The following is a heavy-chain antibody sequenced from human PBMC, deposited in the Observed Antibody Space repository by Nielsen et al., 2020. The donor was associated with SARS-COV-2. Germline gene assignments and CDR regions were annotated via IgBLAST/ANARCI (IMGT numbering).Heavy chain of an antibody. CDR3: AREVLGSSSSYYYYYYMDV. CDR1: GFTFSSYW. V-gene: IGHV3-7*05. D-gene: IGHD6-13*01. CDR2: IKQDGSEK. J-gene: IGHJ6*03. Sequence: GGSLRLSCAASGFTFSSYWMSWVRQAPGKGLEWVANIKQDGSEKYYADSVKGRFTISRDNAKNSLYLQMNSLRAEDTAVYYCAREVLGSSSSYYYYYYMDVWGKGTTVTVSS.